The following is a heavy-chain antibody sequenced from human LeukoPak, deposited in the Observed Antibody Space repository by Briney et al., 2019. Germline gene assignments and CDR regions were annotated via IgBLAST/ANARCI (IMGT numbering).Heavy chain of an antibody. J-gene: IGHJ4*02. CDR1: GFTFSSYA. D-gene: IGHD2-15*01. V-gene: IGHV3-23*01. CDR3: AKESGGSCYNPSDS. CDR2: ICGSGGNT. Sequence: GGSLRLSCAASGFTFSSYAMSWVRQAPGKGLEWVSAICGSGGNTYYADSVKGRFTISRDNSKNTVYLQMNSLRAEDTAVYYCAKESGGSCYNPSDSWGQGTLVTVSS.